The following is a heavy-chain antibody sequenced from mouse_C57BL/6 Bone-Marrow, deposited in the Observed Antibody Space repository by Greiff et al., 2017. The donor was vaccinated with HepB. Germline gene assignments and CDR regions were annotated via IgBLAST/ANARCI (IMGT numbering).Heavy chain of an antibody. D-gene: IGHD1-1*02. CDR3: TRCGHAMDY. V-gene: IGHV1-15*01. CDR2: IDPETGGT. J-gene: IGHJ4*01. CDR1: GYTFPDYE. Sequence: VQLQQSGAELVRPGASVTLSCKASGYTFPDYEMHWVKQTPVHGLEWIGAIDPETGGTAYNQKFKGKAILTADKSSSTAYMELRSLTSEDSAVYYCTRCGHAMDYWGQGTSVTVSS.